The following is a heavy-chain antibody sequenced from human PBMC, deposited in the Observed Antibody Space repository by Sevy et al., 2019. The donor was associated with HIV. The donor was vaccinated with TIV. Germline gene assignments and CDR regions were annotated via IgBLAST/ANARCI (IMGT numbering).Heavy chain of an antibody. J-gene: IGHJ4*02. CDR2: ISSTSGSTM. V-gene: IGHV3-11*01. Sequence: GGSLRLSCAASGFIFSDYYMSWIRQAPGKGLEWVSSISSTSGSTMEYAESVKGRFTISRDNTKNSLSLQMNSLRVEDTAMYYCAREHWYCDSSDYAGLDYWGQGTLVTVSS. D-gene: IGHD3-22*01. CDR1: GFIFSDYY. CDR3: AREHWYCDSSDYAGLDY.